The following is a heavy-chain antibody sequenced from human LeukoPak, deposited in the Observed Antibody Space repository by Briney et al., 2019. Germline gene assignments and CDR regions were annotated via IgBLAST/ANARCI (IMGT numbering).Heavy chain of an antibody. J-gene: IGHJ5*02. CDR2: IYYSGST. D-gene: IGHD1-1*01. CDR3: ARDPRGGTSRDNWFDP. Sequence: PSETLSLTCTVSGGSMSSYYWSWLRQPPGKGLEWIGYIYYSGSTNYNPSLKSRVTISVATSKTQFSLKLNSVTAADTAVYYCARDPRGGTSRDNWFDPWGQGTLVTVSS. CDR1: GGSMSSYY. V-gene: IGHV4-59*01.